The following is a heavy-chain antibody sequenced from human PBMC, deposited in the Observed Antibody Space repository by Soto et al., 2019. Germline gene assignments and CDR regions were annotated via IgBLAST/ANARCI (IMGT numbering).Heavy chain of an antibody. CDR3: AKDALTAVGFHFDY. J-gene: IGHJ4*02. CDR1: GFTFNEYA. Sequence: EVQLVESGGGLVQPGRSLRLSCAASGFTFNEYAMHWVRQVPGKGLEWVSGISSNSGSVGYADSVKGRVTISRDNAKNSLYLQRSSLKAEDTALYYCAKDALTAVGFHFDYWGQGTPVTVSS. V-gene: IGHV3-9*01. CDR2: ISSNSGSV. D-gene: IGHD4-17*01.